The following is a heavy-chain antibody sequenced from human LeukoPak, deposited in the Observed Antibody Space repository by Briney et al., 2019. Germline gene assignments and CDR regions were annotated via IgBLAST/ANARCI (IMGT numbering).Heavy chain of an antibody. CDR3: ARAPTVVTPGYFDY. D-gene: IGHD4-23*01. Sequence: SETLSLTCAVYGGSFSGYYWSWIRQAPGKGLEWIGEINHSGSTNYNPSLKSRVTISVDTSKNQFSLKLSSVTAADTAVYYCARAPTVVTPGYFDYWGQGTLVTVSS. V-gene: IGHV4-34*01. CDR1: GGSFSGYY. J-gene: IGHJ4*02. CDR2: INHSGST.